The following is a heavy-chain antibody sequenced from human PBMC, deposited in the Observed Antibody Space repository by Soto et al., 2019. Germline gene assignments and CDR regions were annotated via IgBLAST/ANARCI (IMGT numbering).Heavy chain of an antibody. J-gene: IGHJ4*02. CDR2: INPSGST. CDR1: GGSFSGYY. CDR3: ARGRPGRSSGWYNY. D-gene: IGHD6-19*01. V-gene: IGHV4-34*01. Sequence: SETLSLTCAVYGGSFSGYYWSWIRQPPGKGLEWIGEINPSGSTNYNPSLKSRVTISVDTSKNQSSLNLSSVTAADTAVYYCARGRPGRSSGWYNYWGQGTLVTVSS.